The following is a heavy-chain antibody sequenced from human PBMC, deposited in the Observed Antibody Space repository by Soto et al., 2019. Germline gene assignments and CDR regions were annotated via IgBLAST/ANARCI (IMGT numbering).Heavy chain of an antibody. Sequence: SATLSLTCPVSGGSISSSYWSWIRQPPGKGLEWIGYIYYSGSTNYNPSLKSRVTISVDTSKNQFSLKLSSVTAADTAVYYCARVTIFGVVPRFDYMDVWGKGTTVTVS. CDR1: GGSISSSY. CDR2: IYYSGST. D-gene: IGHD3-3*01. J-gene: IGHJ6*03. V-gene: IGHV4-59*08. CDR3: ARVTIFGVVPRFDYMDV.